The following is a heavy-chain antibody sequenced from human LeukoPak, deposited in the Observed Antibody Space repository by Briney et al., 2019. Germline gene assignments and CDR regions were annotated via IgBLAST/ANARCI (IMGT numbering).Heavy chain of an antibody. Sequence: GSLRLSCVGSGLSLGNYWMDWVRQAPGKGLEWVANIRKDGGDIHYVDSVKGRFTISRDNAKNSVYLQMHRLRAEDTAVYYCARDAFGDFSYWGQGILVTVSS. CDR2: IRKDGGDI. CDR3: ARDAFGDFSY. J-gene: IGHJ4*02. CDR1: GLSLGNYW. V-gene: IGHV3-7*01. D-gene: IGHD3-10*01.